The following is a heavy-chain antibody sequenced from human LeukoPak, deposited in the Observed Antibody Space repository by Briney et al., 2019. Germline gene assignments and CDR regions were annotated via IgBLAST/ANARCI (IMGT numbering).Heavy chain of an antibody. Sequence: GGSLRLSCAASGFSFSSYGMNWVRQAPGKGLEWVSAISGSGGSTYYADSVKGRFTISRDNSKNTLYLQMNSLRAEVTAVYYCVLYGDYESPDGFDIWGQGTMVTVSS. J-gene: IGHJ3*02. V-gene: IGHV3-23*01. CDR2: ISGSGGST. D-gene: IGHD4-17*01. CDR1: GFSFSSYG. CDR3: VLYGDYESPDGFDI.